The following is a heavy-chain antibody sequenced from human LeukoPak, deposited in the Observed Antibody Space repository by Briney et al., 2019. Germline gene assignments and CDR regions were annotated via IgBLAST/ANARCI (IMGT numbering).Heavy chain of an antibody. V-gene: IGHV4-59*08. Sequence: SETLSLTCTVSGGSISSYYWSWIRQPPGKGLEWIGYIYYSGSTNYNPSLKSRVTISVDTSKNQFSLKLSSVTAADTAVYYCAGGPYDFWSGYPPHYFDYWGQGTLVTVSS. J-gene: IGHJ4*02. CDR3: AGGPYDFWSGYPPHYFDY. D-gene: IGHD3-3*01. CDR1: GGSISSYY. CDR2: IYYSGST.